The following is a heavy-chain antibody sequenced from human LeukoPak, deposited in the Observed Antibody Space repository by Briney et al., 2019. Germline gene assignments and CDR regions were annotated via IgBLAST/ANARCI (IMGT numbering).Heavy chain of an antibody. Sequence: PSETLSLTCTVSGGSISSYYWSWIRQPPGKGLEWIGYIYYSGSTNYNPSLKSRVTISVDTSKNQFSLKLSSVTAADTAVYYCARGIVATNRNFDYWGQGTLVTVSS. D-gene: IGHD5-12*01. CDR1: GGSISSYY. J-gene: IGHJ4*02. CDR2: IYYSGST. CDR3: ARGIVATNRNFDY. V-gene: IGHV4-59*01.